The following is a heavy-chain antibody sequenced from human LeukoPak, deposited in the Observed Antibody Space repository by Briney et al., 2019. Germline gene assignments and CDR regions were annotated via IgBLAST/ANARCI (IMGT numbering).Heavy chain of an antibody. J-gene: IGHJ4*02. CDR3: ARQTAKKWDLPGSFDS. CDR1: GGSMSSDY. V-gene: IGHV4-59*08. Sequence: PTETLSLTCSVSGGSMSSDYWSWIRQSPGKGLEWIVRMFGNGGTNYSPSFQRRATMSVDTSTRRLSLRLNSVTAADTAVYYCARQTAKKWDLPGSFDSWGQGILVTVSS. D-gene: IGHD1-26*01. CDR2: MFGNGGT.